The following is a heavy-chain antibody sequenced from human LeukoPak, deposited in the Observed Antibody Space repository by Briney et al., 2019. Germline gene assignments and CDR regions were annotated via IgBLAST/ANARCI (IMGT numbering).Heavy chain of an antibody. V-gene: IGHV4-59*11. CDR3: ARGGSSGSYYKTFDS. Sequence: SETLSLTSTVSGGSISSHYWSWIRQPPGKGLEWIGNIYYTGSTNYNPSLKSRVTKSVDTTKNQFSLTQNSVTAADTAVYYCARGGSSGSYYKTFDSWGQGTLVTVSS. D-gene: IGHD3-10*01. CDR2: IYYTGST. J-gene: IGHJ4*02. CDR1: GGSISSHY.